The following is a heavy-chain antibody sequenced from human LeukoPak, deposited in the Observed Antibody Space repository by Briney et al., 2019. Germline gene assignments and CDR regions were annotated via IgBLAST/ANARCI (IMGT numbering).Heavy chain of an antibody. CDR1: GFTFSSYE. Sequence: GGSLRLSCAASGFTFSSYEMNWVRQAPGKGLEWVSYISSSGSTKYYADSVEGRFTISRDNAKNSVFLQMNSLRAEDTAVYYCAAVIDYWGQGTLVTVSS. CDR3: AAVIDY. V-gene: IGHV3-48*03. CDR2: ISSSGSTK. J-gene: IGHJ4*02.